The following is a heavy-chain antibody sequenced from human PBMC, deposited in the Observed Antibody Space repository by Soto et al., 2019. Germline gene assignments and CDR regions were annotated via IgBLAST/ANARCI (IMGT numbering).Heavy chain of an antibody. CDR1: GFIFSEST. CDR3: VKQAHGLDGVAFDY. J-gene: IGHJ4*02. Sequence: GGSLRLSCSASGFIFSESTIYWVRQVPGKGLEAISAVSTSGRSTYYADSVKDRFTISRDDSKNTLFLQMGSLRPEDTAIYYCVKQAHGLDGVAFDYWGQGTQVTVSS. V-gene: IGHV3-64D*06. D-gene: IGHD2-15*01. CDR2: VSTSGRST.